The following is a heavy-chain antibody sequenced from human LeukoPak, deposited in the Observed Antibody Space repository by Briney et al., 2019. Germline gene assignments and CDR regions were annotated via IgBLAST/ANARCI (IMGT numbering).Heavy chain of an antibody. CDR2: ISVSGNT. J-gene: IGHJ4*02. CDR3: AKSSDYGDYGY. V-gene: IGHV3-23*01. CDR1: GFTLSSYA. D-gene: IGHD4-17*01. Sequence: PGGSLRLSCAASGFTLSSYAMSWVRQGPGKGLEWVSAISVSGNTYHADSVKGRFTISRDSSKNTLYLQMNSLRAEDTAVYYCAKSSDYGDYGYWGQGTLVTLSS.